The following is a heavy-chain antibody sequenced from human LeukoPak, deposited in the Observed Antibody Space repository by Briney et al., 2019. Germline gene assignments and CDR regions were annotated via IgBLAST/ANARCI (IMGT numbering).Heavy chain of an antibody. CDR2: ISGSGSST. CDR1: GFTFSTYA. J-gene: IGHJ5*02. V-gene: IGHV3-23*01. CDR3: AKGNGISGSYGFDP. Sequence: PGGSLRLSCAASGFTFSTYALSWVRQAPGKGLEWVSAISGSGSSTYYADSVKGRFTISRDNSKNTLYLQMNSLTADDTAVYYCAKGNGISGSYGFDPWGQGTLVTVSS. D-gene: IGHD1-26*01.